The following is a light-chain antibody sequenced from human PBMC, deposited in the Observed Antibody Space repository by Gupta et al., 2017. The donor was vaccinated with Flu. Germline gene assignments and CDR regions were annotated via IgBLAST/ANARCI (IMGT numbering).Light chain of an antibody. CDR1: SSNIGNNY. CDR2: DNN. J-gene: IGLJ2*01. V-gene: IGLV1-51*01. Sequence: QSVLTQPPPVSAPPGQKVTISCSGSSSNIGNNYVSWYQQLPGTAPKLLIYDNNKRPSGIPDRFSGSKSGTSATLGITGLQTGDEADYYCGTWDSSLSAGVFGGGTKLTVL. CDR3: GTWDSSLSAGV.